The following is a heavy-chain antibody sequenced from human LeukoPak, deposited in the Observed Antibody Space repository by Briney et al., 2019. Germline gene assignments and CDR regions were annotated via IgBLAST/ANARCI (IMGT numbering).Heavy chain of an antibody. CDR1: GFTFSSYA. D-gene: IGHD6-19*01. CDR2: ISWNSGGI. CDR3: AKDMELAVAGHIDY. V-gene: IGHV3-9*01. Sequence: GGSLRLSCAASGFTFSSYAMTWVRQAPGKGLEWVSGISWNSGGIGYADSVKGRFTISRDNAKNSLYLQMNSLRAEDTALYYCAKDMELAVAGHIDYWGQGTLVTVSS. J-gene: IGHJ4*02.